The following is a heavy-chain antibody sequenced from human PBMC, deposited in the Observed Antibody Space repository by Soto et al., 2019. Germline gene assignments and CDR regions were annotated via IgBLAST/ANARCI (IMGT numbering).Heavy chain of an antibody. Sequence: SVKVSCKASGYNFTSYAMHWVRQDPGQRLEWMGWINAGNGNTKYSQKYQGRVTITRDTSASTAYMELSSLRSEATAVYYCARAKSCSHPFDYWGQGTLVTVSS. CDR1: GYNFTSYA. V-gene: IGHV1-3*01. CDR2: INAGNGNT. CDR3: ARAKSCSHPFDY. J-gene: IGHJ4*02. D-gene: IGHD6-13*01.